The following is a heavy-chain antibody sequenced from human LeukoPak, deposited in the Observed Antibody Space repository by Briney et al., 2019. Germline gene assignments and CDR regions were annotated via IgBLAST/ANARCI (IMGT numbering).Heavy chain of an antibody. J-gene: IGHJ4*02. Sequence: GGSLRLSCAASGFTFSSYSMNWVRQAPGKGLEWVSYISSSSSTIYYADSVKGRFTISRDNAKHSLYLQMNSLRAEDTAVYYCARLSTVTNFDYWGQGTLVTVSS. V-gene: IGHV3-48*01. D-gene: IGHD4-17*01. CDR1: GFTFSSYS. CDR2: ISSSSSTI. CDR3: ARLSTVTNFDY.